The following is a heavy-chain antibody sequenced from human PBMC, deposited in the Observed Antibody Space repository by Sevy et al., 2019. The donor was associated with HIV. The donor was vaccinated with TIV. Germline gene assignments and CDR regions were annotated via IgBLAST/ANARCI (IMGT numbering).Heavy chain of an antibody. CDR2: FYSGGST. CDR1: GFIVSGTY. V-gene: IGHV3-53*01. J-gene: IGHJ6*02. D-gene: IGHD2-15*01. Sequence: GGSLRLSCAASGFIVSGTYMSWVRQAPGKGLEWVSIFYSGGSTYYADSVKGRFTVSRGNSKNTVYLQMDSLRADDTAVYYCARVRRIVRSCSGGTCNYYYFGMDVWGQGTTVTVSS. CDR3: ARVRRIVRSCSGGTCNYYYFGMDV.